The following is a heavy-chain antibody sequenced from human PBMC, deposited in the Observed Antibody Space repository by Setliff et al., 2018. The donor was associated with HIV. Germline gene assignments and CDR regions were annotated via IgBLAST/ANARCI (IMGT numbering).Heavy chain of an antibody. CDR3: ARAGVVVAATSYYYGMDV. CDR2: INPNSGGT. V-gene: IGHV1-2*06. CDR1: GYTFTGYY. D-gene: IGHD2-15*01. Sequence: ASVKVSCKASGYTFTGYYMHWVRQAPGQGLEWMGRINPNSGGTNYAQKFQGRVTMTRDTSTSTVYMELSSLRSEDTAVYYCARAGVVVAATSYYYGMDVWGQGTTVTVSS. J-gene: IGHJ6*01.